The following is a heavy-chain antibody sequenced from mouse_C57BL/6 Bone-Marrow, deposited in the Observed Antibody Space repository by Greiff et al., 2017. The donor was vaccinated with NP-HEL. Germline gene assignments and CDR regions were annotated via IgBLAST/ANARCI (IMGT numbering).Heavy chain of an antibody. V-gene: IGHV1-74*01. CDR1: GYTFTSYW. CDR3: APHARVGAY. CDR2: IHPSGSDT. Sequence: QVHVKQPGAELVKPGASVKVSCKASGYTFTSYWMHWVKQRPGQGLEWIGGIHPSGSDTNYNQKFKGKATLTEDKSSSAAYMQLSSLTSEDSAVYYGAPHARVGAYWGQGTLVTVSA. D-gene: IGHD6-1*01. J-gene: IGHJ3*01.